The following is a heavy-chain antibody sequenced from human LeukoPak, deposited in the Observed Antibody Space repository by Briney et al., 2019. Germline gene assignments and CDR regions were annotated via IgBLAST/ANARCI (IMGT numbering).Heavy chain of an antibody. CDR2: ITSSGSTI. D-gene: IGHD3-9*01. J-gene: IGHJ4*02. V-gene: IGHV3-48*03. CDR1: GFTFSSYG. CDR3: ARDFDWLFDY. Sequence: PGGSLRLSCAASGFTFSSYGFNWVRQAPGKGLEWVSYITSSGSTIYYADSVKGRFTISRDNAKTSLYLQMNSLRAEDTAVYYCARDFDWLFDYWGQGTLVTVSS.